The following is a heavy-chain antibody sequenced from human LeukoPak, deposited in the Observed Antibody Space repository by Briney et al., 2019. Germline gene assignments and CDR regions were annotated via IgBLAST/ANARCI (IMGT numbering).Heavy chain of an antibody. V-gene: IGHV4-59*08. D-gene: IGHD3-9*01. CDR2: IYYSGRT. CDR1: GGSISSYY. CDR3: ARHPPDDWLFAPYIDY. J-gene: IGHJ4*02. Sequence: SETLSLTCTGSGGSISSYYWRWIRQPPGKGLEWIGYIYYSGRTTYNPSLQSRVTISVDTSKNQFSLKLSSVTAAATAVYYCARHPPDDWLFAPYIDYWGQGTLVTVSS.